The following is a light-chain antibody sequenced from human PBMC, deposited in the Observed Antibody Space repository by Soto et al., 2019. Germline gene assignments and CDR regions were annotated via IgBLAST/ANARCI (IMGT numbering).Light chain of an antibody. Sequence: EIVLTQSPGTLSLSPGERATLSCRASHGVSSSYLAWYQQKPGQAPRLLIYGASSRATGIPDRFSGSGSGTQFTLTISSLVHEDVAVYYCQQYGSSPPITFGQGTRLEIK. CDR2: GAS. CDR3: QQYGSSPPIT. J-gene: IGKJ5*01. V-gene: IGKV3-20*01. CDR1: HGVSSSY.